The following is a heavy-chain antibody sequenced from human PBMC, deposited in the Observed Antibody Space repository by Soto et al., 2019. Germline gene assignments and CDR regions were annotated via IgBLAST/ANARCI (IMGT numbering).Heavy chain of an antibody. CDR2: VNPKNSNT. Sequence: ASVKVSCKASGYTFTTYDINWVRQATGQGLEWMGTVNPKNSNTDYAQKFHGRVTMTTNTSISTAYMELSSLRSEDTAVYYCARSGGGYPYIWGQGTMVTVSS. V-gene: IGHV1-8*01. CDR1: GYTFTTYD. CDR3: ARSGGGYPYI. D-gene: IGHD2-15*01. J-gene: IGHJ3*02.